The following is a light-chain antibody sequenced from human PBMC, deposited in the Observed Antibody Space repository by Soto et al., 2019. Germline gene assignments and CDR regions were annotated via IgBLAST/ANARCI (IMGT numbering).Light chain of an antibody. V-gene: IGLV2-14*01. J-gene: IGLJ1*01. Sequence: QSVLTQPASVSASPGQSITISCTGTSSDVGGYNYVSWYQQHPGKAPKLMIYDVSNRPSGVSNRFSGSKSGNTASLTISGLQAEDEADYYCSSYTSSSTLVFGTGTKVTGL. CDR1: SSDVGGYNY. CDR3: SSYTSSSTLV. CDR2: DVS.